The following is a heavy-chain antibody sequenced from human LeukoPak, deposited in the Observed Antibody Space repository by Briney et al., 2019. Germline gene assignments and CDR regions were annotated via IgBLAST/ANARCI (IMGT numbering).Heavy chain of an antibody. Sequence: SETLSLTCAVSGVSISGSDWWTWVRQPPGKGLEWIGEIYHSGSTNYNPSLKSRVTISVDTSKNQFSLKLSSVTAADTAVYYCARATTGYDSSGYYFSPTFYDYWGQGTLVTVSS. CDR1: GVSISGSDW. D-gene: IGHD3-22*01. J-gene: IGHJ4*02. CDR3: ARATTGYDSSGYYFSPTFYDY. CDR2: IYHSGST. V-gene: IGHV4-4*02.